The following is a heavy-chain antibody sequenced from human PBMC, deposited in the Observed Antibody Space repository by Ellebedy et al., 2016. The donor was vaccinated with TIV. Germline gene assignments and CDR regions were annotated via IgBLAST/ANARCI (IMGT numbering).Heavy chain of an antibody. J-gene: IGHJ6*02. CDR2: ISAYNGNT. V-gene: IGHV1-18*01. D-gene: IGHD3-3*01. Sequence: AASVKVSCKASGYTFTSYGISWVRQAPGQGLEWMGWISAYNGNTNYAQKLQGRVTMTTDTSTSTAYMELRSLRSDDTAVYYCARDWGGFGVVTTYYYYGMDVWGQGTTVTVSS. CDR3: ARDWGGFGVVTTYYYYGMDV. CDR1: GYTFTSYG.